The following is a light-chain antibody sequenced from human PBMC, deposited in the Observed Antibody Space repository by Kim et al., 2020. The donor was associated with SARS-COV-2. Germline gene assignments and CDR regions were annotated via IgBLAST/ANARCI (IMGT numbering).Light chain of an antibody. J-gene: IGLJ2*01. CDR3: GTYDNSLSEVV. Sequence: QSVLTQPPSVSAAPGQKVTISCSGSSANIENNFVSWYQQLPGTAPKLLIYDNHKRPSGIPDRFSGSKSGTSAALGITGLQTGDEADYYCGTYDNSLSEVVFGGGTQLTVL. V-gene: IGLV1-51*01. CDR2: DNH. CDR1: SANIENNF.